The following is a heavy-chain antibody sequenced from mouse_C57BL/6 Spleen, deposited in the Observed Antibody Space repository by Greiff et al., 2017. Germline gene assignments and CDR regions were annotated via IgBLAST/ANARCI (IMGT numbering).Heavy chain of an antibody. Sequence: QVQLQQSGAELVKPGASVKISCKASGYAFSSYWMNWVKQRPGKGLEWIGQIYPGDGDTNYNGNFKGKATLTADKSSSTAYMQLSSLTSEDSAVYFCARLYSNYGYYAMDYWGQGTSVTVSS. CDR1: GYAFSSYW. J-gene: IGHJ4*01. V-gene: IGHV1-80*01. CDR2: IYPGDGDT. CDR3: ARLYSNYGYYAMDY. D-gene: IGHD2-5*01.